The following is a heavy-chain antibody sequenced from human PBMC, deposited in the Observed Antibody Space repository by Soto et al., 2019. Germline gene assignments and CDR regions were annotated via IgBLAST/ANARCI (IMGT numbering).Heavy chain of an antibody. V-gene: IGHV4-59*01. CDR3: ARWRQRHGGFDY. J-gene: IGHJ4*02. CDR2: TSYSGST. Sequence: SETLSLTGIVSGGSMTSYHWSWILQFPGKGLEWIGYTSYSGSTNYNPSFKSRVTISVDTSKNQLSLNLRSVTAADTAVYYCARWRQRHGGFDYWGQGTLVTVSS. CDR1: GGSMTSYH. D-gene: IGHD1-1*01.